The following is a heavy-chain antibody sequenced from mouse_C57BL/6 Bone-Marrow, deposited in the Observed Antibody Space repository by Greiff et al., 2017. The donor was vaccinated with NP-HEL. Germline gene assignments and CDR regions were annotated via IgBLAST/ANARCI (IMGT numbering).Heavy chain of an antibody. J-gene: IGHJ3*01. Sequence: QVQLQQSGAELVRPGTSVKLSCKASGYTFTSYWMHWVKQRPGQGLEWIGVIDPSDSYTNYNQKFKGKATLTVDTSSSTAYMQLSSLTSEDSAVYYCARRTAWGQGTLVTVSA. CDR1: GYTFTSYW. CDR2: IDPSDSYT. CDR3: ARRTA. D-gene: IGHD1-2*01. V-gene: IGHV1-59*01.